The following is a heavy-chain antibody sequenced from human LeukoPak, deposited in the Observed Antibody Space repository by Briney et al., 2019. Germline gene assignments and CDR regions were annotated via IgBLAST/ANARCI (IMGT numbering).Heavy chain of an antibody. CDR1: GGSLSSSSYY. Sequence: SETLSLTCTVSGGSLSSSSYYWSWIRQPPGKGLEWIGEINHSGSTNYNPSLKSHVTISVDTSKNQFSLKLSSVTAADTAVYYCARLYFGPWGQGTLGTVSS. CDR3: ARLYFGP. V-gene: IGHV4-39*07. J-gene: IGHJ5*02. D-gene: IGHD2-8*01. CDR2: INHSGST.